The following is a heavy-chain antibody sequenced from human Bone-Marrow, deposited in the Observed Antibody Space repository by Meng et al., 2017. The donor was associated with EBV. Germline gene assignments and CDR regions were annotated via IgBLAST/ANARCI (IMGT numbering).Heavy chain of an antibody. Sequence: LVQTGSDLKEPGASVKVSCKTSGYTFTNYARSWVRQAPGQGLEWMGWINTNTGYPSYAQGFTGRFVFPLDPSVRTAYLKISSLKAKDTAVYYCAFGFGVGGSHYYFDQWGQGTLVTVSS. V-gene: IGHV7-4-1*02. CDR2: INTNTGYP. J-gene: IGHJ4*02. D-gene: IGHD2-15*01. CDR1: GYTFTNYA. CDR3: AFGFGVGGSHYYFDQ.